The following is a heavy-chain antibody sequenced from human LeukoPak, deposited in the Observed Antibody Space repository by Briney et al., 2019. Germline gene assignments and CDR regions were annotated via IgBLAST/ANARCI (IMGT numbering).Heavy chain of an antibody. CDR1: GYTFTGYY. J-gene: IGHJ4*02. V-gene: IGHV1-2*02. CDR3: ASGVYVWGSYRYTPFDY. D-gene: IGHD3-16*02. Sequence: ASVKVSCKASGYTFTGYYMHWVRQAPGQGLEWMGWINPNSGGTNYAQKFQGRVTMTRDTSISTAYMELSRLRSDDTAVYYCASGVYVWGSYRYTPFDYWGQGTLVTVSS. CDR2: INPNSGGT.